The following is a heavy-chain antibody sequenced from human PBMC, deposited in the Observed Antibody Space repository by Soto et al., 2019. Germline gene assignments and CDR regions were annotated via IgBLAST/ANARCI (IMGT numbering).Heavy chain of an antibody. CDR2: ISKDSGRAT. CDR1: GFIFRDWF. CDR3: XXXNWANPDS. D-gene: IGHD7-27*01. Sequence: LVESGGALVKPGGSLRLSCAASGFIFRDWFMSWIRQAPGKGLEWISYISKDSGRATRYADSVKGRFTISREXXXXXXXXXXXXXXXXXXAXXXXXXXNWANPDSWGQGTLVTVSS. J-gene: IGHJ4*02. V-gene: IGHV3-11*01.